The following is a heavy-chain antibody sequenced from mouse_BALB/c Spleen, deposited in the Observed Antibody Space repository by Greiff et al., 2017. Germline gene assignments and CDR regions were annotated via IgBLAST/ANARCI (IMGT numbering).Heavy chain of an antibody. CDR3: ARGFYYGNYYYAMDY. CDR2: IWGDGST. V-gene: IGHV2-6-7*01. Sequence: VQGVESGPGLVAPSQSLSITCTVSGFSLTGYGVNWVRQPPGKGLEWLGMIWGDGSTDYNSALKSRLSISKDNSKSQVFLKMNSLQTDDTARYYCARGFYYGNYYYAMDYWGQGTSVTVSS. J-gene: IGHJ4*01. D-gene: IGHD2-1*01. CDR1: GFSLTGYG.